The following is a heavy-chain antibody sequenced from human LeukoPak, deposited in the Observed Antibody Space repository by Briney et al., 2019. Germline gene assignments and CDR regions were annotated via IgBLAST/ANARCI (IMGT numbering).Heavy chain of an antibody. CDR1: GGSISSSSYY. CDR2: IYYSGST. J-gene: IGHJ4*02. D-gene: IGHD2-2*01. V-gene: IGHV4-39*01. Sequence: SETLSLTCTVSGGSISSSSYYWGWLRQPPGTGLECIGSIYYSGSTYYNPSLKIRVTISVDTSKNQFSLKLSSVTAADTAVYYCARLLEVPDYWGQGTLVTVSS. CDR3: ARLLEVPDY.